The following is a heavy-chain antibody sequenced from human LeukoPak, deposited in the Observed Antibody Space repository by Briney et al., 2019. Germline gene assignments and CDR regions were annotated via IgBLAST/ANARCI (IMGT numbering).Heavy chain of an antibody. J-gene: IGHJ5*02. D-gene: IGHD5-24*01. CDR2: INHSGST. CDR3: ARDLEPVEVATTQPRNWFDP. V-gene: IGHV4-34*01. Sequence: SETLSLTCAVYGGSFSGYYWSWIRQPPGKGLEWIGEINHSGSTNYNPSLKSRVTISVDTSKNQFSLKLSSVTAADTAVYYCARDLEPVEVATTQPRNWFDPWGQGTLVTVSS. CDR1: GGSFSGYY.